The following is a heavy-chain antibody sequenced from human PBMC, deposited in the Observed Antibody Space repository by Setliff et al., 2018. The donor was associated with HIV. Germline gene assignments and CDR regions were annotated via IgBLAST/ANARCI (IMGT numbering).Heavy chain of an antibody. CDR1: GFTFSSYA. D-gene: IGHD6-13*01. Sequence: GESLKISCAASGFTFSSYAMTWVRQAPGKGLEWVSSITGSGDSTYYANSVKGRFTISRDSSKNTLSLQMSSLRAEDTALYYCATGGMAAAGPGGGHGLDVWGQGTTVTVSS. V-gene: IGHV3-23*01. CDR2: ITGSGDST. CDR3: ATGGMAAAGPGGGHGLDV. J-gene: IGHJ6*02.